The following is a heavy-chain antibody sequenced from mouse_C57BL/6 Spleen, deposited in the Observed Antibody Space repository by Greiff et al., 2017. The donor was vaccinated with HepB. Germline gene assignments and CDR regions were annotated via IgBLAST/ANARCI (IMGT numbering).Heavy chain of an antibody. CDR3: AREDYYGTWFAY. CDR2: ISSGSSTI. Sequence: EVKVVESGGGLVKPGGSLKLSCAASGFTFSDYGMHWVRQAPEKGLEWVAYISSGSSTIYYADTVKGRFTISRDNAKNTLFLQMTSLRSEDTAMYYCAREDYYGTWFAYWGQGTLVTVSA. D-gene: IGHD1-1*01. V-gene: IGHV5-17*01. J-gene: IGHJ3*01. CDR1: GFTFSDYG.